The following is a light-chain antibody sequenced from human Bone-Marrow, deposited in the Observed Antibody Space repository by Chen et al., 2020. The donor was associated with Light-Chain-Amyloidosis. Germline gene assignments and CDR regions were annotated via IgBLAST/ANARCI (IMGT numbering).Light chain of an antibody. J-gene: IGLJ1*01. CDR2: DDS. CDR1: NIGSKS. CDR3: QVWDSGSHHYV. Sequence: SYVLTQPPSVSVAPGRPATITCGGNNIGSKSVHWYQQKPGQAPVLVVYDDSDRRSGIPERFSGSNSGNTATLTISRVEAGDEADYYCQVWDSGSHHYVFGTGTKVTVL. V-gene: IGLV3-21*02.